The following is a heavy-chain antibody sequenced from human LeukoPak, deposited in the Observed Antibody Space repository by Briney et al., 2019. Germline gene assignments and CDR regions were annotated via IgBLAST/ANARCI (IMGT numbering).Heavy chain of an antibody. V-gene: IGHV1-69*05. Sequence: ASVKVSCKASGYRFTDYNMHWVRQAPGQGLEWMGRIIPIFGTANYAQKFQGRVTITTDESTSTAYMELSSLRSEDTAVYYCARGYSGYDFFDYWGQGTLVTVSS. J-gene: IGHJ4*02. CDR2: IIPIFGTA. D-gene: IGHD5-12*01. CDR3: ARGYSGYDFFDY. CDR1: GYRFTDYN.